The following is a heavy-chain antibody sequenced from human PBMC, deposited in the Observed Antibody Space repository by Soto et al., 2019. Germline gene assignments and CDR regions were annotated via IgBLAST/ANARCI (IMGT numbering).Heavy chain of an antibody. CDR3: ARQSCTSASCPWGWFDP. D-gene: IGHD2-2*01. V-gene: IGHV4-30-4*01. CDR2: IYYSGNT. J-gene: IGHJ5*02. Sequence: SETLSLTCTVSGGSISSGDYYWSWIRQPPGKGLEWIGYIYYSGNTYYTPSLKSRATISVDTSKNQFSLRLSSATVTDTAVYYCARQSCTSASCPWGWFDPWGQGTLVTVSS. CDR1: GGSISSGDYY.